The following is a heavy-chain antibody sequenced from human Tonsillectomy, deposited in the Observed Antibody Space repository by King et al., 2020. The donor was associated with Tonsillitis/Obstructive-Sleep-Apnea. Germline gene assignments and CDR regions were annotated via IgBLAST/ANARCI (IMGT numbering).Heavy chain of an antibody. CDR1: GYTFTGFY. CDR2: INPNSGGT. Sequence: VQLVESGAEVKKPGASVKVSYKASGYTFTGFYMHWVRQAPGQGLEWMGWINPNSGGTNYAQKFQGRVTMTRDTSSRTAYMELSRLRSDETAVYYCARDTDLYGMDVWGQGTTVTVSS. J-gene: IGHJ6*02. CDR3: ARDTDLYGMDV. V-gene: IGHV1-2*02.